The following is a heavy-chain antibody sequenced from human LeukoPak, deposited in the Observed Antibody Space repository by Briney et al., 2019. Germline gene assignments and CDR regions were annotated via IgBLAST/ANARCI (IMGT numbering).Heavy chain of an antibody. CDR1: GGSISSYY. Sequence: SETLSLTCTVSGGSISSYYWSWIRQPPGKGLEWIGYIYYSGSTNYNPSLKSRVTISVDTSKNQFSLKLSSVTAADTAVYYCARYRDYDFWSGYSPYYYYGMDVWGQGTTVTVSS. J-gene: IGHJ6*02. CDR3: ARYRDYDFWSGYSPYYYYGMDV. D-gene: IGHD3-3*01. V-gene: IGHV4-59*01. CDR2: IYYSGST.